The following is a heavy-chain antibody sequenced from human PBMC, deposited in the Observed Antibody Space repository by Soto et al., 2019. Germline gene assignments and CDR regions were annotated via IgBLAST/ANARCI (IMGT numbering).Heavy chain of an antibody. CDR3: VRGDKGGFDL. CDR2: IHSDGSTT. V-gene: IGHV3-74*01. CDR1: GFTFNYYW. J-gene: IGHJ3*01. D-gene: IGHD2-21*02. Sequence: EVQLVESEGGLVQRGGSLRLSCAASGFTFNYYWMHWVRQAPGQGLVCVAHIHSDGSTTTYADSVKGRFTISRDNEKNTLYLQMNSLRAEDTAVYYCVRGDKGGFDLWGQGTTVTVSS.